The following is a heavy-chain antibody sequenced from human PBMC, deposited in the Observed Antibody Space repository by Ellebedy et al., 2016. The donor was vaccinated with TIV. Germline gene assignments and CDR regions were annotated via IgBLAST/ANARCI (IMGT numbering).Heavy chain of an antibody. CDR1: GGSFSGYY. J-gene: IGHJ6*02. V-gene: IGHV4-34*01. CDR3: GAAGDYYYYGMDV. Sequence: SETLSLTCAVYGGSFSGYYWVWIRQPPGKGLEWIGSIYYGGNTYYNPSLKSRVTISVDRSKNQFSLKLSSVTAADTAVYYCGAAGDYYYYGMDVWGQGTTVTVSS. D-gene: IGHD6-25*01. CDR2: IYYGGNT.